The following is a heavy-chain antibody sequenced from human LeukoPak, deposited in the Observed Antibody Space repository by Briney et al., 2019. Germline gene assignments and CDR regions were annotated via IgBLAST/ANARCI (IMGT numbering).Heavy chain of an antibody. CDR2: ISSSSTGTI. D-gene: IGHD1-14*01. J-gene: IGHJ4*02. V-gene: IGHV3-48*01. CDR1: GLSFSSYS. Sequence: GGSLRLSCAASGLSFSSYSMSWVRQAPGKGLEWVSYISSSSTGTIYYADSVKGRFTISRDNAENSVYLQMNSLRADDTAVYYCARGPQEPIDHWGQGTLVTVSS. CDR3: ARGPQEPIDH.